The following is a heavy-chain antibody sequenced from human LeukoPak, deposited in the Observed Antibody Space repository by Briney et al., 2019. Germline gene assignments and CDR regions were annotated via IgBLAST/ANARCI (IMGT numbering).Heavy chain of an antibody. J-gene: IGHJ4*02. CDR3: AGVDLYYDSSGYSRAANDY. CDR2: VSAYNGVT. CDR1: GYTFTSYG. Sequence: ASVKVSCKASGYTFTSYGISWVRQAPGQGLEWMGWVSAYNGVTHYAQNFQDRVTMTTDTPTSTAYMELRSLRSDDTAVYYCAGVDLYYDSSGYSRAANDYWGQGTLVTVSS. V-gene: IGHV1-18*01. D-gene: IGHD3-22*01.